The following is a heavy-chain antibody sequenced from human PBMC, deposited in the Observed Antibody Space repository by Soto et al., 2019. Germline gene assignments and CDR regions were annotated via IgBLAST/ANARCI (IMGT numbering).Heavy chain of an antibody. Sequence: PSETLSLTCFVSGYFIGAGGYYWSWIRHHPGKGLEWIGSFYSSGSIIYNPSLRSRVSISGDMSTNQFSMSLTSVTAADTARYYCARMYSSGSGWFHPWGQGTLVTV. V-gene: IGHV4-31*02. CDR3: ARMYSSGSGWFHP. J-gene: IGHJ5*02. CDR1: GYFIGAGGYY. CDR2: FYSSGSI. D-gene: IGHD6-19*01.